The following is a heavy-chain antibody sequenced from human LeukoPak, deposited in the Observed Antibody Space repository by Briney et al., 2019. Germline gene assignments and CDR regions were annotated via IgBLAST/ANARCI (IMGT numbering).Heavy chain of an antibody. CDR3: AKDRLNSGSYLIVDY. J-gene: IGHJ4*02. V-gene: IGHV1-46*01. Sequence: ASVKVSCKASGYTFTSYYMHWVRQAPGQGLEWMGIINPSGGSTSYAQKFQGRVTMTRDTSTSTVYMELSSLRSEDTAVYYCAKDRLNSGSYLIVDYWGQGTLVTVSS. CDR2: INPSGGST. CDR1: GYTFTSYY. D-gene: IGHD1-26*01.